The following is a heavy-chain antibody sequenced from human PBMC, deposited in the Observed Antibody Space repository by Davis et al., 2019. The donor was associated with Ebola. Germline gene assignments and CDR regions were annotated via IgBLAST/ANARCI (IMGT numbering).Heavy chain of an antibody. V-gene: IGHV3-7*03. CDR3: ARESRNMDV. CDR2: IKEDGSEK. Sequence: PGGSLRLSCAASGFTFRSYWMSWVRQAQGKGLEWVAKIKEDGSEKLEVDSVKGRFTISRDNAKDSLYLQMNSLRAEDTAVYYCARESRNMDVWGQGTTVTVSS. J-gene: IGHJ6*02. CDR1: GFTFRSYW.